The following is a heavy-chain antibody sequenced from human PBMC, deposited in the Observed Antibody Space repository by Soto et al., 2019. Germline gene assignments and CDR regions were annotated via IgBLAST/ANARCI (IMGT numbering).Heavy chain of an antibody. V-gene: IGHV1-24*01. CDR1: GYTLTELS. D-gene: IGHD6-6*01. CDR2: FDPEDGTA. CDR3: ARDPINSLRHYSSSSSWFDP. J-gene: IGHJ5*02. Sequence: GASVKVSCKVSGYTLTELSMHWVRQAPGKGLEWMGGFDPEDGTANYAQKFQGRVTITADESTSTAYMELSSLRSEDTAVYYCARDPINSLRHYSSSSSWFDPWGQGTLVTVSS.